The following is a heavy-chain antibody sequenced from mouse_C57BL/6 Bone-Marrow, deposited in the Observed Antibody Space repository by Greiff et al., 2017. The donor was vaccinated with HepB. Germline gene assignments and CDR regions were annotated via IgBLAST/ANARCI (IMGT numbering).Heavy chain of an antibody. D-gene: IGHD4-1*01. CDR2: INYDGSST. CDR3: ARANPYWYFDV. CDR1: GFTFSDYY. V-gene: IGHV5-16*01. J-gene: IGHJ1*03. Sequence: EVKLMESEGGLVQPGSSMKLSCTASGFTFSDYYMAWVRQVPEKGLEWVANINYDGSSTYYLDSLKSRFIISRDNAKNILYLQMSSLKSEDTATYYCARANPYWYFDVWGTGTTVTVSS.